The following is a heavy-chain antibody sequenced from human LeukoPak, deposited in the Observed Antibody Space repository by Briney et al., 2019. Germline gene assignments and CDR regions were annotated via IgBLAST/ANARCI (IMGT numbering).Heavy chain of an antibody. J-gene: IGHJ4*02. CDR1: GGSISSDY. Sequence: SETLSLTCTVSGGSISSDYWSWIRQPAGKGLEWIGRIYSTGSTNYNPSLKSRVTMSVDTSKNQFSLRLRSVTAADTAVYYCARQIASAGTAGFDFWGQGALVTVSS. CDR2: IYSTGST. V-gene: IGHV4-4*07. CDR3: ARQIASAGTAGFDF. D-gene: IGHD6-13*01.